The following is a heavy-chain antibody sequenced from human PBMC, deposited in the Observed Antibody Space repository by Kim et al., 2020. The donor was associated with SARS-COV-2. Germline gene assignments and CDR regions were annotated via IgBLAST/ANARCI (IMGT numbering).Heavy chain of an antibody. D-gene: IGHD3-9*01. CDR3: ARGNTISHFYYYYYGMDV. J-gene: IGHJ6*02. Sequence: SETLSLTCAVYGGSFSGYYWSWIRHPPGKGLEWIGEINHSGSTNYNPSLKSRVTISVDTSKNQFSLKLSSVTAADTAVYYCARGNTISHFYYYYYGMDVWGQGTTVTVSS. V-gene: IGHV4-34*01. CDR2: INHSGST. CDR1: GGSFSGYY.